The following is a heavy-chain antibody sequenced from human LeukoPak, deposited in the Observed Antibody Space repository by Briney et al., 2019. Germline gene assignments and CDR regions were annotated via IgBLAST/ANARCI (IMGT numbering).Heavy chain of an antibody. Sequence: GGSLRLSCAASGFTFGSYAMSWVRQAPGKGLEWVSSISNSGGRTFYTDSVKGRFTISRDNSKITLYLQMNSLRAEDTAVYYCAKSYNGYESKPDYWGQGTLVTVSS. V-gene: IGHV3-23*01. CDR3: AKSYNGYESKPDY. CDR2: ISNSGGRT. CDR1: GFTFGSYA. D-gene: IGHD5-12*01. J-gene: IGHJ4*02.